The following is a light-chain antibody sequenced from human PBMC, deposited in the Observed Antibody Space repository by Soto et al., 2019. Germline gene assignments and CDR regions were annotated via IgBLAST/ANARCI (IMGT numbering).Light chain of an antibody. J-gene: IGKJ5*01. CDR1: QSVSRR. Sequence: EIVLTQSPGTLSLSPGGRATLSCRASQSVSRRLAWYQHRPGQSPRLLISGASMRASGVPVRFSGSGSGRDFTLTISRLETEDFAVDYWQHYGETPITFGLGTRLEV. CDR2: GAS. V-gene: IGKV3-20*01. CDR3: QHYGETPIT.